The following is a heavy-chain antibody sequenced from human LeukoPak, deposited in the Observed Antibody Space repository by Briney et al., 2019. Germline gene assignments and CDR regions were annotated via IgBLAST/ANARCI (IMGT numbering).Heavy chain of an antibody. Sequence: PGGSLRLSCAASGFTFSNYVINWVRQAPGKGLEWVSSISSGSTYIYYADLVKGRFTISRDNANSSLYLQVSSLRDEDTAVYYCARGSSSGLKSYYFDYWGQGTLVTVSS. CDR3: ARGSSSGLKSYYFDY. CDR2: ISSGSTYI. CDR1: GFTFSNYV. J-gene: IGHJ4*02. V-gene: IGHV3-21*01. D-gene: IGHD6-13*01.